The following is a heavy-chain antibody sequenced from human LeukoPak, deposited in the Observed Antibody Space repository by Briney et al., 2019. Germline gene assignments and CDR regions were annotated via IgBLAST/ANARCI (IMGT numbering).Heavy chain of an antibody. D-gene: IGHD3-16*01. Sequence: NPGGSLRLSCAGSGFTFSDYSMNWVRQAPGKGLEWVSSISSIRSYIYYGDSVKGRFTISRDNAKNSLYLQMNSLRAEDTAVYYCAKPHLDYGGDAFDIWGQGTMVTVSS. CDR2: ISSIRSYI. J-gene: IGHJ3*02. CDR1: GFTFSDYS. V-gene: IGHV3-21*01. CDR3: AKPHLDYGGDAFDI.